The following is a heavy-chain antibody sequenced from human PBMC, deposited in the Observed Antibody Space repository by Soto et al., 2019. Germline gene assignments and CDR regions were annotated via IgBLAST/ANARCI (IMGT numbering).Heavy chain of an antibody. Sequence: SVKVSCKACGFTFTASAVQWVRQSRGQGLEWIGWIVLGSGNTNYAHKFQDRVTITRDKSTSTAYLELSSLRSEDTAMYYCATRLGNIGWYWLDSWGQGTQVTVS. V-gene: IGHV1-58*01. CDR3: ATRLGNIGWYWLDS. D-gene: IGHD2-15*01. J-gene: IGHJ4*02. CDR2: IVLGSGNT. CDR1: GFTFTASA.